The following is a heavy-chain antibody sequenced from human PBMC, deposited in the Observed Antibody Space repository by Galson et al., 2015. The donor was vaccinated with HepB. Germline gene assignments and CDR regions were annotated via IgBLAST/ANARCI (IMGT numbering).Heavy chain of an antibody. Sequence: QSGAEVKKPGESLRISCKGSGYSFTSYWISWVRQMPGKGLEWMGRINPSDSYTNYSPSFQGHVTISADKSISTAYLQWSSLKASDTAMYYCARHRRGSSWYGRNGYFQHWGQGTLVTVSS. CDR1: GYSFTSYW. V-gene: IGHV5-10-1*01. D-gene: IGHD6-13*01. CDR2: INPSDSYT. J-gene: IGHJ1*01. CDR3: ARHRRGSSWYGRNGYFQH.